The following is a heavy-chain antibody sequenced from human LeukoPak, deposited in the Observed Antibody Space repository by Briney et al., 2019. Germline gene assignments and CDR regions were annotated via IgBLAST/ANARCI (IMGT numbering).Heavy chain of an antibody. CDR2: INPNSGGT. V-gene: IGHV1-2*02. J-gene: IGHJ4*02. CDR1: GYTFTGYY. Sequence: ASVKVSCKASGYTFTGYYMHWVRQAPGQGLEWMGWINPNSGGTNYAQKFQGRVTMTRDTSISTAYMELSRLRSDDTAVYYCARALYYYDSSAPLYYFDYWGQGTLVTVSS. D-gene: IGHD3-22*01. CDR3: ARALYYYDSSAPLYYFDY.